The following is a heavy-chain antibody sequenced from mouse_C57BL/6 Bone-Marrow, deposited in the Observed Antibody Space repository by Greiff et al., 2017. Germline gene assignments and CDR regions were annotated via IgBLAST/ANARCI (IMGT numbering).Heavy chain of an antibody. CDR3: ARAGYYSIFAY. Sequence: QVQLQQPGAELVKPGASVKMSCTASGYTFTSYWITWVKQRPGQGLEWIGDIYPGSGSNNYNEKFKGKATLTVDTSSSTAYMQLSSLTSEDSAVYYCARAGYYSIFAYWGQGTLVTVSA. D-gene: IGHD2-5*01. J-gene: IGHJ3*01. CDR1: GYTFTSYW. V-gene: IGHV1-55*01. CDR2: IYPGSGSN.